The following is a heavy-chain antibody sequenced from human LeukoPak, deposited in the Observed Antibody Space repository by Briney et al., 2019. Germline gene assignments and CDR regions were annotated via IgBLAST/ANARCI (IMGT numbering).Heavy chain of an antibody. J-gene: IGHJ4*02. Sequence: GGSLRLSCAASGFTFNYAMHWVRQAPGKGLEWVSLIRWDGGSTYYADSVKGRFTISRDNSKNSLYLQMNSLTPEDTALYYCARATGSAWYYFDYWGQGTLVIVSS. CDR1: GFTFNYA. CDR3: ARATGSAWYYFDY. CDR2: IRWDGGST. D-gene: IGHD6-19*01. V-gene: IGHV3-43D*03.